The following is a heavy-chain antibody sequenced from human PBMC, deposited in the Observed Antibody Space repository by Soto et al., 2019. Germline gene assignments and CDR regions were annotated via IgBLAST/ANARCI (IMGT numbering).Heavy chain of an antibody. CDR3: ALQPRGTMMVEYFQH. Sequence: SGPTLVNATQTLTLTCTFSGFSLSTSGVGVGWIRQPPGKALEWLALIYWNDDKRYSPSLKSRLTITKDTSKNQVVLTMTNMDPVDTATYYCALQPRGTMMVEYFQHWGQGTLVTVSS. J-gene: IGHJ1*01. CDR1: GFSLSTSGVG. V-gene: IGHV2-5*01. CDR2: IYWNDDK. D-gene: IGHD3-22*01.